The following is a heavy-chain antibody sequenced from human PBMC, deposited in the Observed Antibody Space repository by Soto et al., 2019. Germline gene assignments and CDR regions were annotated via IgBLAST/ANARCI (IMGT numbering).Heavy chain of an antibody. D-gene: IGHD4-17*01. CDR1: GGSISSGGYY. Sequence: SETLSLTCTVSGGSISSGGYYWSWIRQHPGKGLEWIGYIYYSGSTYYNPSLKSQVTISVDTSKKQFSLKLRSVTAADTAVYYCASAPNLDYHFDYWGQGTLVTVSS. J-gene: IGHJ4*02. CDR3: ASAPNLDYHFDY. CDR2: IYYSGST. V-gene: IGHV4-31*01.